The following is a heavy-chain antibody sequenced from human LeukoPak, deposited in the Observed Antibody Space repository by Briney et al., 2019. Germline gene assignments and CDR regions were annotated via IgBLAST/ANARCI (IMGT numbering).Heavy chain of an antibody. CDR2: ISGGDNNT. CDR3: ARDRTRYGSGSYYKDY. V-gene: IGHV3-23*01. Sequence: GGSLRLSCAASGFTFNSYAMSWVRQAPGKGLEWVSTISGGDNNTYYADSVKGRSTISRDNSKNTVYLQVNSLRAEDTAVYYCARDRTRYGSGSYYKDYWGQGTLVTVSS. J-gene: IGHJ4*02. D-gene: IGHD3-10*01. CDR1: GFTFNSYA.